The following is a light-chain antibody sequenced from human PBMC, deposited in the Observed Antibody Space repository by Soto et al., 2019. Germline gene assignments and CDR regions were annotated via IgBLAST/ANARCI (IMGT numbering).Light chain of an antibody. CDR1: SSDVGGYNY. J-gene: IGLJ2*01. CDR2: DVS. Sequence: QSALTQPASVSGSPGQSITISCTGTSSDVGGYNYVSWYQQHPGKAPKLMIYDVSNRPSGVSNRVSGSKSGNTASLTISGLHAEDEADYYCSSYTSSSTVVFGGGTKVTVL. V-gene: IGLV2-14*01. CDR3: SSYTSSSTVV.